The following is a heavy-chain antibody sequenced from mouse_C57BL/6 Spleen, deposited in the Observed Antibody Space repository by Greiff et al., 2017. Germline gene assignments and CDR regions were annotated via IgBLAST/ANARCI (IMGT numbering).Heavy chain of an antibody. J-gene: IGHJ2*01. D-gene: IGHD2-1*01. V-gene: IGHV1-7*01. CDR3: AYYGNLYYCDD. Sequence: QVQLQQSGAELAKPGASVKLSCKASGYTFTSYWMHWVKQRPGQGLEWIGHINPSSSYTKYNHKFKDKATLTADKSSSTAYMQLSSLTSEDSAVYDCAYYGNLYYCDDWGKGTTLTVSS. CDR1: GYTFTSYW. CDR2: INPSSSYT.